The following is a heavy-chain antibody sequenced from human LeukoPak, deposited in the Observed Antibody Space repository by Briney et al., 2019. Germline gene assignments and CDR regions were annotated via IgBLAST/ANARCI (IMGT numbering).Heavy chain of an antibody. CDR3: SGGKYYYGMDV. CDR2: ISYDGSNR. Sequence: GGSLRLSCVVSGFTFSSYGVDWVRQAPGKGLEWVAVISYDGSNRYYADSVKGRFTISRDNSKNTLYLQMNSLRTEDTAVYYCSGGKYYYGMDVWGQGTTVSVSS. J-gene: IGHJ6*02. CDR1: GFTFSSYG. V-gene: IGHV3-30*03.